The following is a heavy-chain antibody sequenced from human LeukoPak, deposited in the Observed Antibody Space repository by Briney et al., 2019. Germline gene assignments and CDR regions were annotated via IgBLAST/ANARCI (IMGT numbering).Heavy chain of an antibody. D-gene: IGHD3-3*01. J-gene: IGHJ4*02. CDR3: ARDGIEEWFDY. V-gene: IGHV3-48*03. CDR2: ISSSGSTI. CDR1: GFTFSSYE. Sequence: GGSLRLSCAASGFTFSSYEMNWVRQAPGKGLEWVSYISSSGSTIYYADSVKGRFTISRDNAKSSLYLQMNSLRAEDTAVYYRARDGIEEWFDYWGQGTLVTVSS.